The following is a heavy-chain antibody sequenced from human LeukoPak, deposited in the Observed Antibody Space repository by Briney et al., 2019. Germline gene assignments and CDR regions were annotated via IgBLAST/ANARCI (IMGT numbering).Heavy chain of an antibody. Sequence: ASVKVSCKTSGYSFTNYGVSWVRQAPGQGPEWMGWISGENGNTNYAQKFQARFTMTTDTSTGTAYMELRSLRSDDTAVYYCARWGVHGTTTYCFDYWGQGSQATVSS. CDR2: ISGENGNT. V-gene: IGHV1-18*04. J-gene: IGHJ4*02. D-gene: IGHD2/OR15-2a*01. CDR1: GYSFTNYG. CDR3: ARWGVHGTTTYCFDY.